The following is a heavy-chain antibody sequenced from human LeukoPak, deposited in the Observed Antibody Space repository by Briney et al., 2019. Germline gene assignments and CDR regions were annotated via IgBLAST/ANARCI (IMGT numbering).Heavy chain of an antibody. Sequence: PSRTLSLTCTVSGGSISSNGYSWSWIRQHPGKGLEWIGYIYYTGSTYYNPSLKSRVTISVDTSKNQFSLKLSSVTAADTAVYYCARELEADYWGQGTLVTVSS. V-gene: IGHV4-31*03. J-gene: IGHJ4*02. CDR2: IYYTGST. CDR1: GGSISSNGYS. CDR3: ARELEADY.